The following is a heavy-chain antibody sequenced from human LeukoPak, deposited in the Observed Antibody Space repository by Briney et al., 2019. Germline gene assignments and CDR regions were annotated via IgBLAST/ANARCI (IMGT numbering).Heavy chain of an antibody. D-gene: IGHD6-19*01. V-gene: IGHV3-23*01. Sequence: QAGGSLRLSCAASGFTFSTYAMSWVRQAPGKGLEWVSTISGHGGTTYYADSVKGRFTISRDNSKNTLYLQMNSLRAEDTAVYYCARGHVAVAGTPKGAFDIWGQGTMVTVSS. CDR2: ISGHGGTT. J-gene: IGHJ3*02. CDR1: GFTFSTYA. CDR3: ARGHVAVAGTPKGAFDI.